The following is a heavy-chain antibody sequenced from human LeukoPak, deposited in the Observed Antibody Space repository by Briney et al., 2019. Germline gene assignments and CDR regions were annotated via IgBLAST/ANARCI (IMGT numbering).Heavy chain of an antibody. CDR3: ARELKIVVVPAAMYYYYGMDV. J-gene: IGHJ6*04. CDR1: GYTFTSYG. Sequence: ASVKVSCKASGYTFTSYGISWVRQAPGQGLEWMGWISAYNGITNYAQKLQGRVTMTTDTSTSTAYMELRSLRSDDTAVYYCARELKIVVVPAAMYYYYGMDVWGKGTTVTVSS. D-gene: IGHD2-2*01. V-gene: IGHV1-18*04. CDR2: ISAYNGIT.